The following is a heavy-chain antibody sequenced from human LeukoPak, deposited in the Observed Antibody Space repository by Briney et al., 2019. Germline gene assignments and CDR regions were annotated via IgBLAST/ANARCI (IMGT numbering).Heavy chain of an antibody. CDR3: ASPMSGNSYDAFDI. CDR2: ISSSSSYI. D-gene: IGHD4-23*01. Sequence: PGGSLRLSCAASGFTFSSYEMNWVRQAPGKGLEWVSYISSSSSYIYYADSVKGRFTISRDNAKNSLYLQMNSLRAEDTAVYYCASPMSGNSYDAFDIWGQGTMVTVSS. V-gene: IGHV3-21*05. J-gene: IGHJ3*02. CDR1: GFTFSSYE.